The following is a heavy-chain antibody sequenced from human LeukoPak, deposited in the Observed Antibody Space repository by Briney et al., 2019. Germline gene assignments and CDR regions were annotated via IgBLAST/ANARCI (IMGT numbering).Heavy chain of an antibody. CDR1: GSAFWELG. D-gene: IGHD3-16*01. J-gene: IGHJ3*01. CDR3: AKVDPPIIEGARGDVFHV. V-gene: IGHV1-18*01. CDR2: TSPYDETP. Sequence: SSPTVVSQASGSAFWELGFTWVRHVSVKGIEWMGWTSPYDETPTYAQEFQGRVTMTTDTSTTTAYMELRSLRSDDTAMYYCAKVDPPIIEGARGDVFHVWGQGTMVIVSS.